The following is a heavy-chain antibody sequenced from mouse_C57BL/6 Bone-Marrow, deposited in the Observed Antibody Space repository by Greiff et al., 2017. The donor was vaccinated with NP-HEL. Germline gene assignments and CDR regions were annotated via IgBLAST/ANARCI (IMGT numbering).Heavy chain of an antibody. CDR1: GYTFTDYN. CDR2: INPNNGGT. V-gene: IGHV1-22*01. Sequence: VQLKESGPELVKPGASVKMSCKASGYTFTDYNMHWVKQSHGKSLEWIGYINPNNGGTSYNQKFKGKATLTVNKSASTAYMELSSLTSADSAVYYCARARGSRSYYFDYWCQGTTLTVSS. CDR3: ARARGSRSYYFDY. J-gene: IGHJ2*01. D-gene: IGHD1-1*01.